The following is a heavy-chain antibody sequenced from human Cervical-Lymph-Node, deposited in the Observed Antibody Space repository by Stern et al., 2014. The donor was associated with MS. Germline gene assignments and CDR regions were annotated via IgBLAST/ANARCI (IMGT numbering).Heavy chain of an antibody. V-gene: IGHV1-69*01. CDR2: IFPVFGTP. CDR1: GGTFSKFP. Sequence: VQLVESGAEVAKPGSSVKLSCKASGGTFSKFPSSWVRQAPGQGLEWMGGIFPVFGTPAYAQEFRGRVVITADLSSSKIYMELSSLRTDDTAVYYCALSSETSDRWYSLGYDLWGQGTLVTVSS. D-gene: IGHD6-13*01. CDR3: ALSSETSDRWYSLGYDL. J-gene: IGHJ5*02.